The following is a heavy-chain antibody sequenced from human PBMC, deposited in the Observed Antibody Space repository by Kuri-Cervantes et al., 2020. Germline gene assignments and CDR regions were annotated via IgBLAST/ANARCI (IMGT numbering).Heavy chain of an antibody. J-gene: IGHJ4*02. D-gene: IGHD4-17*01. CDR3: ANRVTTGMGLFREN. V-gene: IGHV3-30-3*01. Sequence: GESLKISCAASGFTFSSYAMHWVRQAPGKGLEWVAVISYDGSNKYYADSVKGRFTISRDNSKNTLYLQMNSLRAEDTAVYYCANRVTTGMGLFRENWGQGTLVTVSS. CDR1: GFTFSSYA. CDR2: ISYDGSNK.